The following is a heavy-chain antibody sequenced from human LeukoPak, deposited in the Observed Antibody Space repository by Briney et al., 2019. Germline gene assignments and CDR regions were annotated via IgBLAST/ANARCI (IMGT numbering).Heavy chain of an antibody. Sequence: GGSLRLSCAASGFTFSSYKMNWVRQAPGKGLEWVSYISSSGSTIYYADSVKGRFTISRDKAKNSLYLQMNSLRAEDTAVYYCARDLWFGELLFRFDYWGQGTLVTVSS. V-gene: IGHV3-48*03. CDR1: GFTFSSYK. J-gene: IGHJ4*02. CDR2: ISSSGSTI. CDR3: ARDLWFGELLFRFDY. D-gene: IGHD3-10*01.